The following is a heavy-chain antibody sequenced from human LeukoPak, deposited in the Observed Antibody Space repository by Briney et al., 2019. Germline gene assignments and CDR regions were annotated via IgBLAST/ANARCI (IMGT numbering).Heavy chain of an antibody. Sequence: SETLSLTCAVSGGSISSGGYSWSWIRQPPGKGLEWIGEINHSGSTNYNPSLKSRVTISVDTSKNQFSLKLSSVTAADTAVYYCARRIAAARRYYYMDVWGKGTTVTISS. CDR1: GGSISSGGYS. CDR2: INHSGST. V-gene: IGHV4-30-2*01. D-gene: IGHD6-13*01. CDR3: ARRIAAARRYYYMDV. J-gene: IGHJ6*03.